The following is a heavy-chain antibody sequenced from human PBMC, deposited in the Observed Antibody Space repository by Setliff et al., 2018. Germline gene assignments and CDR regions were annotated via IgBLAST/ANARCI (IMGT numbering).Heavy chain of an antibody. D-gene: IGHD1-26*01. J-gene: IGHJ4*02. Sequence: KPSETLSLTCTVSGASLRSGSNYWGWFRQPAGKGLEWVGRIYTDGTTNYNPSLKSRVSISADTSMNHFSLKLTSVTAADTAVYYCARDNTIVGATDYWGQGALVTVSS. CDR1: GASLRSGSNY. CDR2: IYTDGTT. CDR3: ARDNTIVGATDY. V-gene: IGHV4-61*02.